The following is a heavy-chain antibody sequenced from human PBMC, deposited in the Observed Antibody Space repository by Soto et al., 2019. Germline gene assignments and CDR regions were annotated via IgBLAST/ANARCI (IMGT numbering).Heavy chain of an antibody. V-gene: IGHV4-4*07. CDR1: GGSISSYY. D-gene: IGHD3-3*01. Sequence: SETLSLTCTVSGGSISSYYWSWIRQPAGKGLEWIGRIYTSGSTNYNPSLKSRVTMSVDTSKNQLSLKLRSVTAADTAVYYCARDMITYYDFWSGSRYGMDVWGQGTTVT. CDR3: ARDMITYYDFWSGSRYGMDV. CDR2: IYTSGST. J-gene: IGHJ6*02.